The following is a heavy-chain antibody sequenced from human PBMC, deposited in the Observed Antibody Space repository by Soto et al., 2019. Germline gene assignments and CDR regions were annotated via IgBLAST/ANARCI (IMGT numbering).Heavy chain of an antibody. J-gene: IGHJ4*02. Sequence: QVQLVESGGGVVQPGRSLRLSCAASGFTFSSYGMHWVRQAPGKGLEWVAVIWCEGSNKYYADSVKGRFTISRDNSKNTLYLQMNSLRAEDTAVYYCARDGYCSGGSCYSVPVFDYWGQGTLVTVSS. D-gene: IGHD2-15*01. CDR2: IWCEGSNK. V-gene: IGHV3-33*01. CDR1: GFTFSSYG. CDR3: ARDGYCSGGSCYSVPVFDY.